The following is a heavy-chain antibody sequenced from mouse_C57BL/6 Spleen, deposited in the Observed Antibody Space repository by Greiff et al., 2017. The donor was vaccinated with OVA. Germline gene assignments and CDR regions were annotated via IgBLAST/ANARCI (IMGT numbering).Heavy chain of an antibody. J-gene: IGHJ3*01. Sequence: VQLQQPGAELVKPGASVKLSCKASGYTFTSYWMQWVKQRPGQGLEWIGEIDPSDSYTNYNQKFKGKATLTVDTSSSTAYMQLSSLTSEDSAVYYCARRYGSSRAWFAYWGQGTLVTVSA. CDR3: ARRYGSSRAWFAY. CDR2: IDPSDSYT. V-gene: IGHV1-50*01. D-gene: IGHD1-1*01. CDR1: GYTFTSYW.